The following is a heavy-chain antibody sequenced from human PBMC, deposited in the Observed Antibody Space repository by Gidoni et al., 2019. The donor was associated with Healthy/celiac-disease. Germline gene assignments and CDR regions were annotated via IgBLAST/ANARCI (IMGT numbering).Heavy chain of an antibody. D-gene: IGHD1-7*01. CDR3: ARDEVKLELRDAFDI. Sequence: QVQLVQSGAEVQKPGSSVKVSCKASVGPFSSYAISWGRQAPGQGLEWMGGLIPIFGTANYAQKFQGRVTMTADESTSTAYMELSSLRSEDTAVYYCARDEVKLELRDAFDIWGQGTMVTVSS. V-gene: IGHV1-69*01. J-gene: IGHJ3*02. CDR1: VGPFSSYA. CDR2: LIPIFGTA.